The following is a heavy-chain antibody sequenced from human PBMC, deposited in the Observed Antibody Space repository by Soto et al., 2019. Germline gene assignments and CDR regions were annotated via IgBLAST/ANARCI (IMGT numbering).Heavy chain of an antibody. CDR2: ISAYNGNT. CDR3: ARAGQYYDSSGYAD. V-gene: IGHV1-18*01. CDR1: GYSFATSG. J-gene: IGHJ4*02. D-gene: IGHD3-22*01. Sequence: QVKLVQSGTEVKKPGASMKVSCKASGYSFATSGISWVRQAPGQGLEWMGWISAYNGNTNYDQKLQDRIIMTTDTSTSTAYLELRSLRSDYTAVYYCARAGQYYDSSGYADWGQGTLVTVSS.